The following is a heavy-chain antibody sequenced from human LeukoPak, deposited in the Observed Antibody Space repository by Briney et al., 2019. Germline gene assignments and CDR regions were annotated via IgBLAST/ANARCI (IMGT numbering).Heavy chain of an antibody. CDR1: GYTFTSYD. CDR2: MNPNSGNT. Sequence: ASVKVSCKASGYTFTSYDINWVGQATGQGVEWMGWMNPNSGNTGYAQKFQGRVTITRNTSRRKDYMEVSSLRSEDTAVYYCARGPSGYSSSWYAYRENWFDPWGQGTLVTVSS. D-gene: IGHD6-13*01. J-gene: IGHJ5*02. V-gene: IGHV1-8*01. CDR3: ARGPSGYSSSWYAYRENWFDP.